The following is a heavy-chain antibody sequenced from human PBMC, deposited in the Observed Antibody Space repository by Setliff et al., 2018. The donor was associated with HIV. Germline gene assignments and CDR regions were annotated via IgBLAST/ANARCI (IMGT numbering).Heavy chain of an antibody. CDR2: IYSGGGT. CDR3: ARDRSRGYWYFDL. Sequence: GGSLRLSCAASGFSVSSDYMAWVRQAPGKGLEWLSFIYSGGGTYYGDSVKGRFTITRDDSKNTIYLQMNSLRIEDTAVYYCARDRSRGYWYFDLWGRGTPVTVSS. J-gene: IGHJ2*01. CDR1: GFSVSSDY. V-gene: IGHV3-53*05. D-gene: IGHD3-10*01.